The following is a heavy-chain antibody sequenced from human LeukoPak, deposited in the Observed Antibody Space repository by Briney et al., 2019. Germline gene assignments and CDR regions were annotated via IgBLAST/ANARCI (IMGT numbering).Heavy chain of an antibody. CDR2: INPNSGGT. CDR1: GYTFTGYY. V-gene: IGHV1-2*02. D-gene: IGHD5-18*01. J-gene: IGHJ4*02. Sequence: ASVKVSCKASGYTFTGYYMHWVRQAPGQGLEWMGWINPNSGGTNYAQKFQGRVTMTRDTSISTAYMELSRLRSDDTAVYYCARESEFCRGYSYGYGGSYFDYWGQGTLVTVSS. CDR3: ARESEFCRGYSYGYGGSYFDY.